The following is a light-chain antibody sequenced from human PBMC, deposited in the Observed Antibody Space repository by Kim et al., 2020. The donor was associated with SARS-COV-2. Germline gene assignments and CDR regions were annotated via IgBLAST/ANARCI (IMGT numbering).Light chain of an antibody. CDR2: DND. CDR3: GTWDGSLNIGV. CDR1: SSNIVKNY. Sequence: QKVTISCSGSSSNIVKNYVSWYQHLPGTPPKLVIYDNDARPSGIPGRFSGSKSGTSATLAITGLQTGDEADYYCGTWDGSLNIGVFGGGTQLTVL. V-gene: IGLV1-51*01. J-gene: IGLJ2*01.